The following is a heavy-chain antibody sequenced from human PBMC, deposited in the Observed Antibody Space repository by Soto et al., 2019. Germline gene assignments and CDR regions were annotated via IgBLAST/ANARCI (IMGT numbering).Heavy chain of an antibody. V-gene: IGHV3-33*01. J-gene: IGHJ4*02. CDR2: IWYDGSNK. Sequence: QVQLVEPGGGVVQPGRSLRLSCAASGFTFSSYGMHWVRQAPGKGLEWVAVIWYDGSNKYYADSVKGRFTISRDNSKNTLYLQMNSLRAEDTAVYYCARGEAYYDFWSGYYKSRYLFDYWGQGTLVTVSS. D-gene: IGHD3-3*01. CDR3: ARGEAYYDFWSGYYKSRYLFDY. CDR1: GFTFSSYG.